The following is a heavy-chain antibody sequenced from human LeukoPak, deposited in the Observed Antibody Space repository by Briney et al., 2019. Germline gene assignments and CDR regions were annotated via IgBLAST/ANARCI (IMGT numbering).Heavy chain of an antibody. J-gene: IGHJ4*02. CDR3: VRDQAGLDY. V-gene: IGHV6-1*01. CDR1: EVSVSSNSGA. Sequence: PSQTLSLTCASSEVSVSSNSGAWNWIRQSPSRGLEWLGRRYYRYKWYNDYAESVKSRINFKPDTSRNQFSLQLDSVTAEDTARDYCVRDQAGLDYWGQGTLVTVSS. D-gene: IGHD6-13*01. CDR2: RYYRYKWYN.